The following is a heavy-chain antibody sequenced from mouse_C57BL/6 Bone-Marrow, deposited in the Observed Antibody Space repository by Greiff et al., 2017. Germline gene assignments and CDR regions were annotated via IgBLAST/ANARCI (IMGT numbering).Heavy chain of an antibody. V-gene: IGHV1-72*01. Sequence: QVQLQQPGAELVKPGASVKLSCKASGYTFTSYWMHWVKQRPGRGLEWIGRIDPNSGGTKYNEKFKGKATLTVDKPSSTAYMQRSSLTSEDSEVYYCARGFYGEFAYWGQGTLVTVSA. CDR1: GYTFTSYW. CDR3: ARGFYGEFAY. D-gene: IGHD1-1*02. J-gene: IGHJ3*01. CDR2: IDPNSGGT.